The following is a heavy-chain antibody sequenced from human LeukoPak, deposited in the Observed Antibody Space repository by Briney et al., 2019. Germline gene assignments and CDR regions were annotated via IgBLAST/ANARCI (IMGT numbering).Heavy chain of an antibody. Sequence: SETLSLTCTVSGGSLISSDYYWGWIRQPPGKGLEWIGSISYSWSTYYNPSLKSRITISVDTSKNQFSLRVSSLTAADTAVYYCARQRITFGGVISIFDSWGQGTLVTVSS. V-gene: IGHV4-39*01. D-gene: IGHD3-16*02. CDR2: ISYSWST. CDR3: ARQRITFGGVISIFDS. CDR1: GGSLISSDYY. J-gene: IGHJ4*02.